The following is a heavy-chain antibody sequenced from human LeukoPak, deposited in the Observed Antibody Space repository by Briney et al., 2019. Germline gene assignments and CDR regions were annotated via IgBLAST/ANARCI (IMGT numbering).Heavy chain of an antibody. J-gene: IGHJ3*02. CDR1: GGSISNY. CDR3: ARGRYCSADICTGGDSFDI. Sequence: PSETLSLTCTVSGGSISNYWSWIRQPAGKGLEWIGRKYARGSSNYNSPVQSRVTMSVDTSKNQFSLKLRSVTAADTAVYYCARGRYCSADICTGGDSFDIWGRGTMVSVSP. D-gene: IGHD2-15*01. CDR2: KYARGSS. V-gene: IGHV4-4*07.